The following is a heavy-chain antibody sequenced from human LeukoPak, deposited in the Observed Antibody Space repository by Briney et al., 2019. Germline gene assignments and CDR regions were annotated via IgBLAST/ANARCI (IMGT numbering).Heavy chain of an antibody. V-gene: IGHV3-48*01. CDR2: ISSSSSTI. CDR1: GFTFSSYS. CDR3: SKKGQNGDYGKPD. Sequence: SGGSLRLSCAASGFTFSSYSMNWVRQAPGKGLEWVSYISSSSSTIYYADSVKGRFTISRDNSRSTLYLQMNSLRADDTAVYYCSKKGQNGDYGKPDWGQGTLVTVSS. J-gene: IGHJ4*02. D-gene: IGHD4-17*01.